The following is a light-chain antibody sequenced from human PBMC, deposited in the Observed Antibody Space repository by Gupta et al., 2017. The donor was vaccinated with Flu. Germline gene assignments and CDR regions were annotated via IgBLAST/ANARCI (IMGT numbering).Light chain of an antibody. V-gene: IGKV3-20*01. CDR1: QRVTGNY. Sequence: GTLSLSPGERATLSCRASQRVTGNYLAWYQQKPGQAPRLLIYGASNRATDIPDRFSGSGSGTDFTLTISRLEPEDFAVYYCQFYANPPRTFGEGTKVEIK. J-gene: IGKJ1*01. CDR3: QFYANPPRT. CDR2: GAS.